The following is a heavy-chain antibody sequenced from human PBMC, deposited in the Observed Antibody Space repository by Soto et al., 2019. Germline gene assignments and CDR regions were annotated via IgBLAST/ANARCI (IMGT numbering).Heavy chain of an antibody. CDR1: GYTFTSYG. V-gene: IGHV1-18*04. CDR2: ISAYNGNT. CDR3: ARASGYCSSTSCYLWFDP. J-gene: IGHJ5*02. D-gene: IGHD2-2*01. Sequence: ASVKVSFKASGYTFTSYGISWVRQAPGQGLEWMGWISAYNGNTNYAQKLQGRVTMTTDTSTSTAYMELRSLRSDDTAVYYCARASGYCSSTSCYLWFDPWGQGTLVTVSS.